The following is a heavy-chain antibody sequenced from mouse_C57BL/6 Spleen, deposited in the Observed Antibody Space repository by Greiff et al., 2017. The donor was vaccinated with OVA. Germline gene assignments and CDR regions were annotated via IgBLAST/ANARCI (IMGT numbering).Heavy chain of an antibody. CDR2: IYPGSGST. J-gene: IGHJ4*01. V-gene: IGHV1-55*01. D-gene: IGHD2-4*01. Sequence: VQLQQPGAELVKPGASVKMSCKASGYTFTSYWITWVKQRPGQGLEWIGDIYPGSGSTNYNEKFKSKATLTADTSSSTAYMQLSSLTSEDSAVYYCAGHYDYAPLYAMDYWGQGTSVTVSS. CDR1: GYTFTSYW. CDR3: AGHYDYAPLYAMDY.